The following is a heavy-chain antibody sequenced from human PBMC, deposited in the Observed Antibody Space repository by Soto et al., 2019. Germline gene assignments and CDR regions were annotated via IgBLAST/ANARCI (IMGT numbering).Heavy chain of an antibody. CDR1: GFVFSSYW. Sequence: EEQLVESGGGLVQPGGSLRLSCTASGFVFSSYWMHWVRQVPGKGLVWVSRITNGGSSTSYADSVNGRFTISRDNAKSTLFLQMNRLRAEDTAVYYCARGMQGSRYFDLWGRGTLVTVSS. J-gene: IGHJ2*01. CDR3: ARGMQGSRYFDL. V-gene: IGHV3-74*01. CDR2: ITNGGSST.